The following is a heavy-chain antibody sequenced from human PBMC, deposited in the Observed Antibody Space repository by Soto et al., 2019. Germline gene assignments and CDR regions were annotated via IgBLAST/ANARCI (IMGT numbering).Heavy chain of an antibody. J-gene: IGHJ4*02. CDR2: INHSGST. CDR1: GGSFSGYY. D-gene: IGHD3-9*01. CDR3: ARVGTYDILTGYYRGARFDY. Sequence: SETLSLTCAVYGGSFSGYYWSWIRQRPGKGLEWIGEINHSGSTNYNPSLKSRVTISVDTSKNQFSLKLSSVTAADTAVYYCARVGTYDILTGYYRGARFDYWGQGTLVTVSS. V-gene: IGHV4-34*01.